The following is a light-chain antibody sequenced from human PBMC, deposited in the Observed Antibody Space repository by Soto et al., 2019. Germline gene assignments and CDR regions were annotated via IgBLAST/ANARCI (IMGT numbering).Light chain of an antibody. CDR1: QSVSSY. CDR2: DAS. Sequence: EIVLTQSPATLSWSPGERATLSCRASQSVSSYLAWYQQKPGQAPRLLIYDASNRATGIPARFSGSGSGTDFTLTISSLEPEDFAVYYCQQYGSSLWTFGQGTKVDIK. CDR3: QQYGSSLWT. J-gene: IGKJ1*01. V-gene: IGKV3-11*01.